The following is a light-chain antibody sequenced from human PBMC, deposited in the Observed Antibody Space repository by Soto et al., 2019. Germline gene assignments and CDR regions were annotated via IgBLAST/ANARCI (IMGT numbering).Light chain of an antibody. V-gene: IGKV3-20*01. J-gene: IGKJ1*01. CDR2: DAS. Sequence: IVLTHSPATLSLSPWERATLSCRASQSINRHLAWYRQKPGQAPRLLIYDASNRATGIPARFSGSGSGTDFTLTISRLEPEDFAVYYCQQYGSSPRKFGQGTKVDIK. CDR1: QSINRH. CDR3: QQYGSSPRK.